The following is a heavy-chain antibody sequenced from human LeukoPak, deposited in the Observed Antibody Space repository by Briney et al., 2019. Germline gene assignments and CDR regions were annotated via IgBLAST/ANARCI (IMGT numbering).Heavy chain of an antibody. D-gene: IGHD3-3*01. Sequence: SETLSLTCTVSGGSISSYYWSWIRQPPGKGLEWIGYIYYSGSTNYNPSLKSRVTISVDTSKNQFSLKLSSVTAADTAVYYCARAGQINHYDFWSGWGFDYWGQGTLVTVSS. CDR2: IYYSGST. V-gene: IGHV4-59*01. CDR1: GGSISSYY. CDR3: ARAGQINHYDFWSGWGFDY. J-gene: IGHJ4*02.